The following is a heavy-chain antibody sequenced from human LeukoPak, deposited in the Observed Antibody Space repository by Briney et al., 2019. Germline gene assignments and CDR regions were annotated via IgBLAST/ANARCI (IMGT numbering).Heavy chain of an antibody. CDR3: AKAGGGGYYFDY. D-gene: IGHD1-26*01. V-gene: IGHV3-23*01. CDR2: ISGSGGST. CDR1: GFTFSSHA. Sequence: PGGSLRLSCAASGFTFSSHAMSWVRQAPGKGLEWVSVISGSGGSTYYADSVKGRFTISRDNSKNTLYLQMNSLRAEDTAVYYCAKAGGGGYYFDYWGQGTLVTVSS. J-gene: IGHJ4*02.